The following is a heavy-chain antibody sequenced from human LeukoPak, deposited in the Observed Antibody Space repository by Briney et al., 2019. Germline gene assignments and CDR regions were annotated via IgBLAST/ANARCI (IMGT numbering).Heavy chain of an antibody. D-gene: IGHD3-3*01. V-gene: IGHV1-24*01. Sequence: ASVKVSCKVSGYTLTELSMHWVRQAPGKGLEWMGGFDSEDGETIYAQKFQGRVTMTEDTSTDTAYMELSSLRSEDTAVYYCATVQSSSDPWRFRYYYYYMDVWGKGTTVTVSS. CDR3: ATVQSSSDPWRFRYYYYYMDV. CDR2: FDSEDGET. J-gene: IGHJ6*03. CDR1: GYTLTELS.